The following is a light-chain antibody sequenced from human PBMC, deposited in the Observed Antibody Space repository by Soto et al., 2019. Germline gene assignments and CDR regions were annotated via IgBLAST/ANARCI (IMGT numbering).Light chain of an antibody. J-gene: IGLJ1*01. CDR3: SSYRTGGSYV. CDR2: DGT. Sequence: QSVLTQPVSVSRSPRLSIAIFCTRTSSDVGGYNSVSWYQQHPGKAPKLVIYDGTSRPSGVSNRFSGSKSGNTASLTISGLQAEDEGDYYCSSYRTGGSYVFGTGTKVTVL. CDR1: SSDVGGYNS. V-gene: IGLV2-14*01.